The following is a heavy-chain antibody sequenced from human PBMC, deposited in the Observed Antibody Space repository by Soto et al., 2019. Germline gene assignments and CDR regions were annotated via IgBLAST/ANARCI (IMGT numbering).Heavy chain of an antibody. CDR2: ISSNGGST. CDR3: VMGTYRGYSYRDY. V-gene: IGHV3-64D*06. J-gene: IGHJ4*02. D-gene: IGHD5-12*01. CDR1: GFTFSSYA. Sequence: EVQLVESGGGLVQPGGTVRLSCSASGFTFSSYAIHWVRQAPGKGLEYVSAISSNGGSTYYADSVKGRFTISRDNSKNTLYLQMSSLRAEDTAVYYCVMGTYRGYSYRDYWGQGTLVIVSS.